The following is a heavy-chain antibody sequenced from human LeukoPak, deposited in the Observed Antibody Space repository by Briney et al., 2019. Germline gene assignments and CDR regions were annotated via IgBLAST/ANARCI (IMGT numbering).Heavy chain of an antibody. V-gene: IGHV3-23*01. CDR2: ISGSGGST. Sequence: PGGSLRLSCAASGFTFSSYAMSWVRQAPGKGLEWVSGISGSGGSTYYADSVKGRFTISRDNAKNSLYLQMNSLRAEDTAVYYCARDSPIYGSVFNWFDPWGQGTLVTVSS. CDR1: GFTFSSYA. D-gene: IGHD3-10*01. CDR3: ARDSPIYGSVFNWFDP. J-gene: IGHJ5*02.